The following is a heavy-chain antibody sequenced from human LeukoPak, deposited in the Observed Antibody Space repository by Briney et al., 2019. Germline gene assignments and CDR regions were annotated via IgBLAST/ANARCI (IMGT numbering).Heavy chain of an antibody. CDR1: GGSISSYY. J-gene: IGHJ4*02. V-gene: IGHV4-59*08. CDR2: IYYSGST. Sequence: SETLSLTCTVSGGSISSYYWSWIRQPPGKGLEWIGYIYYSGSTNYNPSLKSRATISVDTSKNQFSLKLSSVTAADTAVYYCARHYGSSWSFDYWGQGTLVTVSS. D-gene: IGHD6-13*01. CDR3: ARHYGSSWSFDY.